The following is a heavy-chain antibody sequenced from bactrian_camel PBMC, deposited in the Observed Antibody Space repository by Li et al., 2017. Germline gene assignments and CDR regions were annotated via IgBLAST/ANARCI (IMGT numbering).Heavy chain of an antibody. J-gene: IGHJ4*01. V-gene: IGHV3S53*01. Sequence: HVQLVESGGGSVQAGGSLTLNCTASGFTFSGGCMAWYLQAEGKQREWVSAISPDGTAKLADSIKGRFTISQDKDKDTVYLQLNSATPVDTAVYSCQSRGFRDGNWRLVRGKGTQVTVS. D-gene: IGHD1*01. CDR2: ISPDGTA. CDR1: GFTFSGGC.